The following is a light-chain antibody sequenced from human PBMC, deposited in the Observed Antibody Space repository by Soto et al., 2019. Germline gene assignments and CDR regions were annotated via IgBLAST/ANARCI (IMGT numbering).Light chain of an antibody. Sequence: QSVLTQPPSASGTPGQRVTISCSGSSSNIGSNPVNWYQQLPETAPKLLIYGNNQRPSGVPDRFSGSKSGTSASLAISGLQSEDEADYYCAAWDDSRNGFVFGTGTKLTVL. CDR2: GNN. V-gene: IGLV1-44*01. CDR3: AAWDDSRNGFV. J-gene: IGLJ1*01. CDR1: SSNIGSNP.